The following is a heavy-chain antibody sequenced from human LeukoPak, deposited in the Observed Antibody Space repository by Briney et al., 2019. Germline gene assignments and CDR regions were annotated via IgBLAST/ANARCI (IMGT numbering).Heavy chain of an antibody. Sequence: GGSLRLSCAASAFTFSNYWMSWVRQAPGKGLEWVANIKEDGSEKYYVDSVKGRFTISRDNAKNSLYLQMNSLRAEETAVYYCARSGSGNYYGYDAFDVWGQGTMVAVSP. V-gene: IGHV3-7*01. CDR3: ARSGSGNYYGYDAFDV. CDR1: AFTFSNYW. D-gene: IGHD3-22*01. J-gene: IGHJ3*01. CDR2: IKEDGSEK.